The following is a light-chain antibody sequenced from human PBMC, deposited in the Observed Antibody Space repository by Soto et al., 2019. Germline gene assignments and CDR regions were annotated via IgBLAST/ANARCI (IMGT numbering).Light chain of an antibody. CDR2: EVN. V-gene: IGLV2-8*01. Sequence: QSALTQPPSASGSPGQSVVISCSGTSSDVGGYNYVSWYQQHPGKAPKLMIYEVNKRPSGVPDRFSGSKSGNTASLTVSGLQAEDEADYYCSSYACSSNVFGTGTKVTVL. CDR1: SSDVGGYNY. J-gene: IGLJ1*01. CDR3: SSYACSSNV.